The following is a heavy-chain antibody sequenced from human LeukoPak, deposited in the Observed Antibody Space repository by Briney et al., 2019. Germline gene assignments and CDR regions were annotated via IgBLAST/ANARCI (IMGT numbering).Heavy chain of an antibody. J-gene: IGHJ6*02. CDR2: IYSGGST. CDR1: GFTVSSNY. Sequence: PGGSLRLSCAASGFTVSSNYMSWVRQAPGKGLEWVSVIYSGGSTYYADSVKGRFTISRDNSKNTLYLQMNSLGAEDTAVYYCARDVVVVVAATNYYYYYGMDVWGQGTTVTVSS. CDR3: ARDVVVVVAATNYYYYYGMDV. V-gene: IGHV3-53*01. D-gene: IGHD2-15*01.